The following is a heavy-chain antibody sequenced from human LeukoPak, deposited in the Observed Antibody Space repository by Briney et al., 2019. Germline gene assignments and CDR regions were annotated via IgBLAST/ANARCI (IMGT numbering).Heavy chain of an antibody. CDR1: GFTFSSYG. Sequence: GGSLRLSCAASGFTFSSYGMHWVRQAPGKGLEWVAVIWYDGSNKYYADSVKGRFTISRDNSKNTLYLQMNSLRAEDTAVYYCARDFSSGWTVGYYFDYWGQGTLVTVSS. D-gene: IGHD6-19*01. J-gene: IGHJ4*02. CDR2: IWYDGSNK. V-gene: IGHV3-33*01. CDR3: ARDFSSGWTVGYYFDY.